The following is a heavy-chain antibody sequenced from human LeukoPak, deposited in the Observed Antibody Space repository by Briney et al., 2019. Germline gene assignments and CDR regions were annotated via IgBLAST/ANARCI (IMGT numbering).Heavy chain of an antibody. V-gene: IGHV4-34*01. CDR1: GGSFSGYY. CDR3: AREGTSGSGWYWFDP. CDR2: INHSGST. D-gene: IGHD6-19*01. J-gene: IGHJ5*02. Sequence: PSETLSLTCAVYGGSFSGYYWSWIRQPPGKGLEWIGEINHSGSTNYNPPLKSRVTISVDTSKNQFSLKLSSATAADTAVYYCAREGTSGSGWYWFDPWGQGTLVTVSS.